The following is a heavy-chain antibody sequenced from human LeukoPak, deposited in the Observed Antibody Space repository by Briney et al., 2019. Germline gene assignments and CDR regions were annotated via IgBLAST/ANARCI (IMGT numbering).Heavy chain of an antibody. D-gene: IGHD3-9*01. CDR2: IKRDGSET. J-gene: IGHJ4*02. V-gene: IGHV3-7*04. CDR1: GFTFSNHW. CDR3: ARDAGTFDWSGGYFDC. Sequence: QPGGSLRLSCAPSGFTFSNHWMSWVRQVPGKGLEWVGNIKRDGSETHYVDSVKGRFTISRDNAKNSLYLQMSSLRAEDTAVYYCARDAGTFDWSGGYFDCWGQGTLVTVSS.